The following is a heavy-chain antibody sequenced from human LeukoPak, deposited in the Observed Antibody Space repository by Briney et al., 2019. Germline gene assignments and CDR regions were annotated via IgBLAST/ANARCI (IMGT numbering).Heavy chain of an antibody. CDR3: AREPRNRLLSRRPGGWFDP. D-gene: IGHD2-2*01. V-gene: IGHV4-34*01. J-gene: IGHJ5*02. CDR1: GGSFSGYY. CDR2: INHSGST. Sequence: SETLSLTCAVYGGSFSGYYWSWIRQPPGKGLEWIGEINHSGSTNYNPSLKSRVTISVDTSKNQFSLKLSSVTAADTAVYYCAREPRNRLLSRRPGGWFDPWGQGTLVTVSS.